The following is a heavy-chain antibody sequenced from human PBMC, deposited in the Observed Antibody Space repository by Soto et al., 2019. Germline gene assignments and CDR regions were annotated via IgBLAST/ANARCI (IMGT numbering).Heavy chain of an antibody. J-gene: IGHJ4*02. V-gene: IGHV3-48*03. D-gene: IGHD6-6*01. CDR3: ARGTYSSSSSDY. CDR1: GFTFSSYE. Sequence: GGSLRLSCAASGFTFSSYEMNWVRQAPGKGLEWVPYISSSGSTIYYADSVKGRFTISRDNAKNSLYLQMNSLRAEDTAVYYCARGTYSSSSSDYWGQGTLVTVS. CDR2: ISSSGSTI.